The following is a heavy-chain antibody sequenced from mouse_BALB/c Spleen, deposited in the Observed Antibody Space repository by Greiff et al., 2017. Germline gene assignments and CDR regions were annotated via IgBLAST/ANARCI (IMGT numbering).Heavy chain of an antibody. CDR2: ISSGGSYT. CDR3: ARHDRTDFDY. D-gene: IGHD2-14*01. CDR1: GFTFSSYA. Sequence: EVNVVESGGGLVKPGGSLKLSCAASGFTFSSYAMSWVRQTPEKRLEWVATISSGGSYTYYPDSVKGRFTISRDNAKNTLYLQMSSLRSEDTAMYYCARHDRTDFDYWGQGTTLTVSS. V-gene: IGHV5-9-3*01. J-gene: IGHJ2*01.